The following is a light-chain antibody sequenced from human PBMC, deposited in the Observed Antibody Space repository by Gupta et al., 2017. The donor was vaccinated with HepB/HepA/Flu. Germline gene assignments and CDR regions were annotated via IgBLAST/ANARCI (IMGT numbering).Light chain of an antibody. CDR1: QTVSTN. Sequence: EIVMTQSPATLSVSPGERATLSCRASQTVSTNLAWYQQNPGQAPRLLIYGASTRATGIPGRFSGSWSGTEFTLTISILHSEDFAVYCCQRDDIWPLTFGGGTRVEIK. J-gene: IGKJ4*01. CDR3: QRDDIWPLT. CDR2: GAS. V-gene: IGKV3-15*01.